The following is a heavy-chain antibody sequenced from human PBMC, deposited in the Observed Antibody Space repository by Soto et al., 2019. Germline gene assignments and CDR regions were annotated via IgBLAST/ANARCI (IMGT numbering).Heavy chain of an antibody. D-gene: IGHD3-3*02. CDR2: ISHDGSEK. J-gene: IGHJ5*02. CDR3: VRDLNVPQFSA. CDR1: GFTFGNYG. V-gene: IGHV3-30*03. Sequence: QVQLVESGGGVVQPGRSLRLSCAASGFTFGNYGMHWVRQAPGRGLEWVTTISHDGSEKFYADSVKGRFTISRDDSKNTLYVQMNSLRIEDTAVYYCVRDLNVPQFSAWGQGTLVTVSS.